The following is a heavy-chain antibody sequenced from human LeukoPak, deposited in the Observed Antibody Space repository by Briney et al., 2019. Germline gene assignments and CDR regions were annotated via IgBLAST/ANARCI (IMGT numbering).Heavy chain of an antibody. CDR1: GLTFSSYA. V-gene: IGHV3-23*01. D-gene: IGHD3-22*01. Sequence: PGGSLRLSCAASGLTFSSYAMSWVRQAPGKGLEWVSSIRGNGATTYYADSVKGRFTISRDNSKNTLYLQLSSLRAEDTAVYYCARARPWDSSRSYYFGMDVWGHGTTVTVSS. CDR2: IRGNGATT. J-gene: IGHJ6*02. CDR3: ARARPWDSSRSYYFGMDV.